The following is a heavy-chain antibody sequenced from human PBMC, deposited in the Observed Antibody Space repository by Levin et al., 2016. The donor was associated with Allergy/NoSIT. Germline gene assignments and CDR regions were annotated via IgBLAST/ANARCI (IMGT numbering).Heavy chain of an antibody. CDR2: ISWNSGSI. J-gene: IGHJ6*02. Sequence: VRQAPGKGLEWVSGISWNSGSIGYADSVKGRFTISRDNAKNSLYLQMNSLRAEDTALYYCAKDIKYRFDSMVRGVIGTSGMDVWGQGTTVTVSS. V-gene: IGHV3-9*01. D-gene: IGHD3-10*01. CDR3: AKDIKYRFDSMVRGVIGTSGMDV.